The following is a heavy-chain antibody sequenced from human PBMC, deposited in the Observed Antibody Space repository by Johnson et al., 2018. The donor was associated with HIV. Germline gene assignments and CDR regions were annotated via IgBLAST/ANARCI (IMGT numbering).Heavy chain of an antibody. J-gene: IGHJ3*02. CDR3: AKGVGATTNDAFDI. CDR2: ISSSSSTI. Sequence: QLVESGGGVERPGGSLRLSCAASGFTFDDYAMHWVRQAPGKGLEWVSYISSSSSTIYYADSVKGRFTISRDTSKNTLYLQMNSLRAEDTALYYCAKGVGATTNDAFDIWGQGTMVTVSS. V-gene: IGHV3-9*01. CDR1: GFTFDDYA. D-gene: IGHD1-26*01.